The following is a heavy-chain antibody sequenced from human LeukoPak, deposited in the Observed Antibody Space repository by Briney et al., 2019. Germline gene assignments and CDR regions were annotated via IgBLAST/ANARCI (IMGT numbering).Heavy chain of an antibody. CDR1: GFTFSSYE. V-gene: IGHV3-48*03. Sequence: PGGSLRLSCAGSGFTFSSYEMNWVRQAPGKGLEWVSYISSSGRVIYYADSVKGRFAVSRDNAKNSLYLQMNSLRAEDTAVYYCARCPRWAHFDYWGQGTLVTVSS. CDR3: ARCPRWAHFDY. CDR2: ISSSGRVI. J-gene: IGHJ4*02. D-gene: IGHD4-23*01.